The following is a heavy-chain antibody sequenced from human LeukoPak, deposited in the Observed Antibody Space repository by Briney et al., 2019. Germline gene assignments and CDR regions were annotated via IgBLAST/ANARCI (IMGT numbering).Heavy chain of an antibody. CDR2: IYYSGST. CDR1: GGSISSSSYY. CDR3: ARRHTNDYGQPYFDY. J-gene: IGHJ4*02. D-gene: IGHD4/OR15-4a*01. Sequence: SETLSLTCTVSGGSISSSSYYWGWIRQPPGKGLERIGSIYYSGSTYYNPSLKSRVTISVDTSKNQFSLKLSSVTAADTALYFCARRHTNDYGQPYFDYWGQGTLVTVSS. V-gene: IGHV4-39*01.